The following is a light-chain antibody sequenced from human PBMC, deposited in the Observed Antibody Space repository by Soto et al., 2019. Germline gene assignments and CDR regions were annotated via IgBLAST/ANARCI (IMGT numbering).Light chain of an antibody. Sequence: DIQMTQSPSTLSASVGDRVTITCRASQSISSWLAWYQQKPGKAPKLLIYKASTLESGVTSRFSGSGSGTEFTLTISSLQPDDLAAYYCQQYSSYSTFGQGTKLEIK. V-gene: IGKV1-5*03. CDR1: QSISSW. CDR3: QQYSSYST. J-gene: IGKJ2*01. CDR2: KAS.